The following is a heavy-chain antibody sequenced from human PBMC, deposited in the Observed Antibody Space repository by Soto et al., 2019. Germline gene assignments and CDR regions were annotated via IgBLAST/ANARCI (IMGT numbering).Heavy chain of an antibody. CDR1: GYNFLTYG. Sequence: ASVKVSCKASGYNFLTYGISWLRQAPGRGLEWMGWISTDNTHRNYAQNFQERVTMTTDTSTNTAYMELRSLRSDDTAIYYCARTPLGYCSSTSCGASKGTGYYYYGMDVWGQGTTVTVSS. D-gene: IGHD2-2*01. CDR3: ARTPLGYCSSTSCGASKGTGYYYYGMDV. CDR2: ISTDNTHR. J-gene: IGHJ6*02. V-gene: IGHV1-18*01.